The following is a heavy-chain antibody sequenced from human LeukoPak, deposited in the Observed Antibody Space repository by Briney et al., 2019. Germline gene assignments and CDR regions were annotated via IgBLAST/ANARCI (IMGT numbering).Heavy chain of an antibody. J-gene: IGHJ4*02. CDR1: GFTFSSYA. CDR3: AKGRSEDYYESSGY. V-gene: IGHV3-23*01. D-gene: IGHD3-22*01. Sequence: GGSLRLSCAASGFTFSSYAMSWVRQAPGKGLEWVSGNTGSGGSTYYADSVKGLFTISRDNSKNTLYLQMNSLRAEDTAVYYCAKGRSEDYYESSGYWGQGALVTVSS. CDR2: NTGSGGST.